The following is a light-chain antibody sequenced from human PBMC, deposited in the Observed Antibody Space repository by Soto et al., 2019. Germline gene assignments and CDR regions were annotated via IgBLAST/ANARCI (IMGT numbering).Light chain of an antibody. V-gene: IGLV2-8*01. CDR1: SSDVGKYDY. CDR2: EVS. Sequence: ALTQPPSASWSPGQSVTISCTGTSSDVGKYDYVSWFQHHPGKAPKLIIYEVSKRPSGVPDRFSGSKSGSTASLTVSGLQAEDEADYYCSSYAGSNNSLYVFGTGTKVTVL. CDR3: SSYAGSNNSLYV. J-gene: IGLJ1*01.